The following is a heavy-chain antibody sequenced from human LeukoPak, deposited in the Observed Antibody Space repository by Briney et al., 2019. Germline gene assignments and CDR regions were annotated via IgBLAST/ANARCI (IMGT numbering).Heavy chain of an antibody. Sequence: TGGSLRLSCAASGFTFSSYGKHWVRQAPGKGLEWVAVISYDGSNKYYADSVKGRFTISRDNAKNSLYLQMNSLRVEDTAVYYCARAHNWKYGTFDYWGQGTLVTVSS. J-gene: IGHJ4*02. CDR1: GFTFSSYG. D-gene: IGHD1-20*01. CDR3: ARAHNWKYGTFDY. CDR2: ISYDGSNK. V-gene: IGHV3-30*03.